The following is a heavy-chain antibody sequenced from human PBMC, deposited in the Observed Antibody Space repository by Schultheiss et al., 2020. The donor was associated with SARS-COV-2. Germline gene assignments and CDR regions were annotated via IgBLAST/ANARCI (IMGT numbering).Heavy chain of an antibody. CDR3: ARANYDFWSGYFGWFDP. CDR2: ISSSSSYI. V-gene: IGHV3-21*04. D-gene: IGHD3-3*01. Sequence: GESLKISCAASGFTFSSYSMNWVRQAPGKGLEWVSSISSSSSYIYYADSVKGRFTISRDNSKNTLYLQMNSLRAEDTAVYYCARANYDFWSGYFGWFDPWGQGTLVTVSS. J-gene: IGHJ5*02. CDR1: GFTFSSYS.